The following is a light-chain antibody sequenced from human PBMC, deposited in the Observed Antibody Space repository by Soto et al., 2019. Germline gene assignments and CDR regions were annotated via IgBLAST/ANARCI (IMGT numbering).Light chain of an antibody. V-gene: IGKV3-15*01. Sequence: EIVMTQSPDTLSVSPGERATLSCRASQSINNKLAWYQQRPGQAPRLLFYGASTRASNVPARFSGGGSGTEFTLTISSLESEDFAVYYCQQYHIGPPLTFGGGTRVEIK. J-gene: IGKJ4*01. CDR1: QSINNK. CDR2: GAS. CDR3: QQYHIGPPLT.